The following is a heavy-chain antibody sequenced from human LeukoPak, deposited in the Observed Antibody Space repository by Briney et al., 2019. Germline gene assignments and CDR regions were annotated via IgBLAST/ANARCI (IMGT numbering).Heavy chain of an antibody. CDR2: IYTNGST. CDR1: AGSISSYY. J-gene: IGHJ5*02. CDR3: ARDWVRSYYYDSSGYYYINWFDP. Sequence: PSQTLSLTCTVSAGSISSYYWGWIRQPAGKGLEWIGRIYTNGSTTYNPSLKSRVTMSVDTSKNQFSLKLSSVTAADTAVYYCARDWVRSYYYDSSGYYYINWFDPWGQGTLVTVSS. V-gene: IGHV4-4*07. D-gene: IGHD3-22*01.